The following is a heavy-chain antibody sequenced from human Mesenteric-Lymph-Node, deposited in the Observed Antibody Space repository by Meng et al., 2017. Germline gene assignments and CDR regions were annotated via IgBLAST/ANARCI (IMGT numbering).Heavy chain of an antibody. CDR3: ARGFGYSSSWYNSSDP. D-gene: IGHD6-13*01. Sequence: SVKVSCKASGGTFSSYAISWVRQAPGQGLEWMGGIIPIFGTANYAQKFQGRVTITADESTSTAYMELSSLRSEDTAVYYCARGFGYSSSWYNSSDPWGQGTLVTVSS. V-gene: IGHV1-69*13. J-gene: IGHJ5*02. CDR2: IIPIFGTA. CDR1: GGTFSSYA.